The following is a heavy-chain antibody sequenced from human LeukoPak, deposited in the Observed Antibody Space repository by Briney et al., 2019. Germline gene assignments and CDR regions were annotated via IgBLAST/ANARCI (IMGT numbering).Heavy chain of an antibody. CDR1: GFTFRSHA. Sequence: GSETILFCAASGFTFRSHAMHWLRQAPGKGLEWVAVISYDGSNKYYADSVKGRFTISRDNSKNTLYLQMNSLRAEDTAVYYCARDFGSFQPGKRSYYIDSWGQGTLVTVSS. CDR3: ARDFGSFQPGKRSYYIDS. V-gene: IGHV3-30-3*01. CDR2: ISYDGSNK. J-gene: IGHJ4*02. D-gene: IGHD1-1*01.